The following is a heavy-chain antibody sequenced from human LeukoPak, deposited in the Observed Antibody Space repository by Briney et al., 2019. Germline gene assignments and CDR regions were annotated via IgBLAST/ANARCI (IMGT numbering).Heavy chain of an antibody. Sequence: VGSLRLSCAASGFTFSSYGMHWVRQAPGKGLEWGAVIWYDGSNKYYADSVKGRFTISRDNSKKTLYLQMNSLRAEDTAVYYCAKRQRAIEAAGHFDYWGQGTLVTVSS. J-gene: IGHJ4*02. CDR1: GFTFSSYG. V-gene: IGHV3-33*06. CDR3: AKRQRAIEAAGHFDY. CDR2: IWYDGSNK. D-gene: IGHD6-13*01.